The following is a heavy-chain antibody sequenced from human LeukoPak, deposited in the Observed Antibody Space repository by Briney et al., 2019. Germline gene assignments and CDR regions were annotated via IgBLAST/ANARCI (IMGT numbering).Heavy chain of an antibody. J-gene: IGHJ3*02. Sequence: PGGSLRLSCAPSGFTFSSYGMHWVRQAPGKGLVWVSRINSDGSRTTYADSVKGRFTISRDNAKNTLYLQMNSLRTEDTAVYYCARPETQYSSGLDGFDIWGQGTMVTVSS. CDR1: GFTFSSYG. V-gene: IGHV3-74*01. CDR3: ARPETQYSSGLDGFDI. D-gene: IGHD6-19*01. CDR2: INSDGSRT.